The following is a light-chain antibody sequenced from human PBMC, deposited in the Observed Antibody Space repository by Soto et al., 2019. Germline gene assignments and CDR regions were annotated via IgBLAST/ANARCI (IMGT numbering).Light chain of an antibody. V-gene: IGKV1-5*03. CDR2: KAY. Sequence: DIQMTQSPSTLSGSVGDRVTITCRASQSISSWLAWYQQKPGKAPKLLIYKAYSLESGVQSRFSGSGSGTEFTLTIRSLQPDDFATYYCKQYNSYLLTFGGGTKVDIK. J-gene: IGKJ4*01. CDR3: KQYNSYLLT. CDR1: QSISSW.